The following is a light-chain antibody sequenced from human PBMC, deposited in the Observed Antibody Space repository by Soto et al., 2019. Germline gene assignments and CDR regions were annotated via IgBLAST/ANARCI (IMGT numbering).Light chain of an antibody. CDR3: QTWDTGIWV. CDR2: LNSDGSH. CDR1: TGHSSHA. Sequence: QLVLTQSPSASASLGASVKLTCTLSTGHSSHAIAWHQQQPEKGPRYLMKLNSDGSHSKGDGIPDRFSGSTSGAERYLTISSLQSEDEADYYCQTWDTGIWVFGGGTKLTVL. V-gene: IGLV4-69*02. J-gene: IGLJ3*02.